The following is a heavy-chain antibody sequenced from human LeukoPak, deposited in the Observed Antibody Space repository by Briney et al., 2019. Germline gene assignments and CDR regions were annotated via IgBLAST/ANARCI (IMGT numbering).Heavy chain of an antibody. V-gene: IGHV4-38-2*02. J-gene: IGHJ4*02. D-gene: IGHD3-9*01. CDR2: IYHSGST. CDR3: ARVTGYMIEDYFDY. CDR1: GYSISSGYY. Sequence: SETLSLTCTVSGYSISSGYYWGWIRQPPGKGLEWIGSIYHSGSTYYNPSLKSRVTISVDTSKNQFSLKLSSVTAADTAAYYCARVTGYMIEDYFDYWGQGILVTVSS.